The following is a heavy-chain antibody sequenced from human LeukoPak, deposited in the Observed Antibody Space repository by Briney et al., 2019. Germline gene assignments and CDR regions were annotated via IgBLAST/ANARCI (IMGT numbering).Heavy chain of an antibody. J-gene: IGHJ4*02. D-gene: IGHD6-19*01. Sequence: PGGSLRLSCAASGFTFRSYTMNWVRQAPGKGLEWVSSISSSGSYIIYADSVKGRFTISRDNSKNTLYLQMNSLRAEDTAVYYCAKDSRIAVAGGGFDYWGQGTLVTVSS. CDR2: ISSSGSYI. V-gene: IGHV3-21*01. CDR1: GFTFRSYT. CDR3: AKDSRIAVAGGGFDY.